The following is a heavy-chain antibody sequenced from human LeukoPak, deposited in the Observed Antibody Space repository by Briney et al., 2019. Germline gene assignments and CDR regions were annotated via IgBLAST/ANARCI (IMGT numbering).Heavy chain of an antibody. V-gene: IGHV4-59*01. D-gene: IGHD2-15*01. CDR3: VRLRWKLLAPYFDH. CDR1: TDSTNTYY. CDR2: IYHSGST. Sequence: SETLSLTCSVSTDSTNTYYWIWLRQSPGKGLEWIGHIYHSGSTDYNPSFKSRVTISIDMSKKEFSLKLTSVTVADTAMYYCVRLRWKLLAPYFDHWGQGAFVIVSS. J-gene: IGHJ4*02.